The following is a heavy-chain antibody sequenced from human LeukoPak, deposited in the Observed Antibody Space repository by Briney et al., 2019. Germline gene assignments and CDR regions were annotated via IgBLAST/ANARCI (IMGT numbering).Heavy chain of an antibody. V-gene: IGHV4-59*07. CDR2: IYYSWCT. D-gene: IGHD3-22*01. J-gene: IGHJ4*02. CDR3: ARVSDYYDSSGYYYYPFDY. CDR1: GGSIRSYY. Sequence: SDTLSLTCTVSGGSIRSYYWRWIRQPPGKGLEWIGYIYYSWCTNYNPSLKSRVTISVDSSKNQFSLKLSSVTAADTAVYYCARVSDYYDSSGYYYYPFDYWGQGTQVTVSS.